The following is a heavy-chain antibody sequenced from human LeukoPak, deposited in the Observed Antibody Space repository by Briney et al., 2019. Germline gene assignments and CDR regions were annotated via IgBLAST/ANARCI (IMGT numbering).Heavy chain of an antibody. V-gene: IGHV1-18*01. Sequence: ASVKVSCKAYGYTFTNYGISWVRQAPGQGLEWMGWISAYNGNTNYAQKFQGRVTMTTDTSTSTAYMELRSLRSDDTAVYYCARDDSSGTQDYWGQGTLVTVSS. J-gene: IGHJ4*02. CDR1: GYTFTNYG. D-gene: IGHD3-22*01. CDR2: ISAYNGNT. CDR3: ARDDSSGTQDY.